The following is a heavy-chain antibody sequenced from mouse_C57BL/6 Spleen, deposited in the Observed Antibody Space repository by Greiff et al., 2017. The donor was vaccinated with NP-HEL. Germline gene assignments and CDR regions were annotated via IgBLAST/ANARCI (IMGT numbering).Heavy chain of an antibody. Sequence: VQLLASGAVLVPPGASVTLSCTASGFAFRRSWLNWVLPRPGLGLAWIGQIYPGDGDTNYNGKFKGKATLTADKSSSTAYMQLSSLTSEDSAVYFCARDGYYDYWGQGTTLTVSS. CDR1: GFAFRRSW. V-gene: IGHV1-80*01. J-gene: IGHJ2*01. CDR2: IYPGDGDT. CDR3: ARDGYYDY. D-gene: IGHD2-3*01.